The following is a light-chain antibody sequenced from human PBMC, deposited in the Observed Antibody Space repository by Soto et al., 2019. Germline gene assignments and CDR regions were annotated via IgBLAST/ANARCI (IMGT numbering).Light chain of an antibody. CDR3: TSYTTSDTVI. Sequence: QSVLTQPASVSGSPGQSITISCTGTSSDVGNYDYVSWYQQHPGKAPKLMIYEVTTRPSGVSSRFSGSKSGNTASLTISGLQAEDEANYYCTSYTTSDTVIFGGGTKLTVL. CDR2: EVT. CDR1: SSDVGNYDY. V-gene: IGLV2-14*01. J-gene: IGLJ2*01.